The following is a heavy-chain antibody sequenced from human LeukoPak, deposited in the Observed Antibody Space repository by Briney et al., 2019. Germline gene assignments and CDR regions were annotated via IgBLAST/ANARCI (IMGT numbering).Heavy chain of an antibody. CDR3: ARYPETYPHHAFDS. CDR1: GGSISSYY. Sequence: SSETLSLTCTVSGGSISSYYWSWIRQRPGKGLEWIGDIYYSGSASYNPSLKSRVTISVDTSKNQFSLKLRSVTAADTAVYYCARYPETYPHHAFDSWSQGTMATVSS. CDR2: IYYSGSA. V-gene: IGHV4-59*01. J-gene: IGHJ3*02.